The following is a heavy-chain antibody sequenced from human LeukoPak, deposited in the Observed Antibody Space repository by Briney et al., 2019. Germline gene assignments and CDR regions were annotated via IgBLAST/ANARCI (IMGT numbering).Heavy chain of an antibody. Sequence: GGSLRLSCAASGFTLSSYSMKWVRQAQGKGLEGVSYISSISSSIYYADSLQCLFTLSRDYAKNSLYLQMISLRAEDTAMYYCARDWEQLVRAGATDDSSGQGTLVTVSS. D-gene: IGHD6-6*01. CDR1: GFTLSSYS. V-gene: IGHV3-48*04. CDR2: ISSISSSI. CDR3: ARDWEQLVRAGATDDS. J-gene: IGHJ4*02.